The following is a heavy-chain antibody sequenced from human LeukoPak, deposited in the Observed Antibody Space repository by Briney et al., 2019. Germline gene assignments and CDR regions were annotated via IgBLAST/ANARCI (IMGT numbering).Heavy chain of an antibody. CDR3: ARQGGYYDSSGYYYGYYYYGMDV. J-gene: IGHJ6*02. CDR2: IYPGDSDT. V-gene: IGHV5-51*01. CDR1: GYSFTGYW. D-gene: IGHD3-22*01. Sequence: GESLKISCKGSGYSFTGYWIGWVRQMPGKGLEWMGIIYPGDSDTRYSPSFQGQVTISADKSISTAYLQWSSLKASDTAMYYCARQGGYYDSSGYYYGYYYYGMDVWGQGTTVTVSS.